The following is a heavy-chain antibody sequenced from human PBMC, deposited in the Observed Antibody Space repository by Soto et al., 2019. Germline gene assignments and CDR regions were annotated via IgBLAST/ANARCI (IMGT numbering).Heavy chain of an antibody. J-gene: IGHJ3*02. D-gene: IGHD2-15*01. V-gene: IGHV4-59*01. CDR1: GGSISSYY. CDR3: ARGCSGGSCYPPSDAFDI. Sequence: SETLSLTCTVSGGSISSYYWSWIRQPPGKGLEWIGYIYYSGSTNYNPSLKSRVTISVDTSKNQFSLKLSSVTAADTAVYYCARGCSGGSCYPPSDAFDIWGQGTMVTVSS. CDR2: IYYSGST.